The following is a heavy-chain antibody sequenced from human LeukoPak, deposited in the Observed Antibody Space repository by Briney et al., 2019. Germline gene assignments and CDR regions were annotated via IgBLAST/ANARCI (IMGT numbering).Heavy chain of an antibody. CDR3: AKGDYYDSRGGNYFDY. D-gene: IGHD3-22*01. Sequence: PGGSLRLSCAASGFTFDDYAMHWVRQAPGKGLEWVSGISCNSGSIGYADSVKGRFTISRDNAKNSLYLQMNSLRAEDTALYYCAKGDYYDSRGGNYFDYWGQGTLVTVSS. V-gene: IGHV3-9*01. J-gene: IGHJ4*02. CDR2: ISCNSGSI. CDR1: GFTFDDYA.